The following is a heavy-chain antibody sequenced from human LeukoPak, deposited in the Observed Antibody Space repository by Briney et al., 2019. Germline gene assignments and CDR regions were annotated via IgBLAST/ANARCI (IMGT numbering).Heavy chain of an antibody. V-gene: IGHV4-34*01. CDR1: GGSFSGYY. D-gene: IGHD3-22*01. Sequence: SETLSLTCAVYGGSFSGYYWSWIRQPPGKGLEWIGEINHSGSTNYNPSLKSRVTISVDTSKNQFSLKLSSVTAADTAVYYCARVEGAGYDSSGYYTKYYFDHWGQGTLVTVSS. J-gene: IGHJ4*02. CDR2: INHSGST. CDR3: ARVEGAGYDSSGYYTKYYFDH.